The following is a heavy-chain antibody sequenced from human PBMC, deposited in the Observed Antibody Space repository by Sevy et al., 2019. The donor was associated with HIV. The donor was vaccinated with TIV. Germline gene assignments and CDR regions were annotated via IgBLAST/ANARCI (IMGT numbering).Heavy chain of an antibody. CDR1: GYTLTKLS. CDR2: FDPEDGDPEDGKT. D-gene: IGHD3-22*01. CDR3: ATTKDYYDSSGYPFDS. V-gene: IGHV1-24*01. J-gene: IGHJ4*02. Sequence: ASVKVSCKVSGYTLTKLSMHWVRQTPGKGLEWMTTFDPEDGDPEDGKTIYAQKFLGRVTMTEDTSTDTAYMKLSSLRSEDTAVYYCATTKDYYDSSGYPFDSWGQGTLVTVSS.